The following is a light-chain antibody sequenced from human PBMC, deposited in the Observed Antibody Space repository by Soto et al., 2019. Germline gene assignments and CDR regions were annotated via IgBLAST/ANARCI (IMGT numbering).Light chain of an antibody. Sequence: QSVLTQPPSASGTPGQRVTISCSGSSSNIGRDTVNWYQLLPGTAPKLLTYSNNQRPSGVPDRFSGSKSGTSASLAISGLQSEDEADYYCAAWDGSLKGWMFGGGTKLTVL. CDR2: SNN. V-gene: IGLV1-44*01. CDR1: SSNIGRDT. CDR3: AAWDGSLKGWM. J-gene: IGLJ3*02.